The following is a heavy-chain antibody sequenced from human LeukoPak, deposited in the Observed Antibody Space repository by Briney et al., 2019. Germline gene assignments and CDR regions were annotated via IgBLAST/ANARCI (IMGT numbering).Heavy chain of an antibody. V-gene: IGHV1-69*05. CDR1: GGTFSSYA. Sequence: SVKVSCKASGGTFSSYAISWVRQAPGQGLEWMGGIIPIFGTANYAQKFQGRVTITRDTSASTAYMELSSLRSEDTAVYYCARVWPTREEFDPWGQGTLVTVSS. CDR2: IIPIFGTA. CDR3: ARVWPTREEFDP. J-gene: IGHJ5*02. D-gene: IGHD1-26*01.